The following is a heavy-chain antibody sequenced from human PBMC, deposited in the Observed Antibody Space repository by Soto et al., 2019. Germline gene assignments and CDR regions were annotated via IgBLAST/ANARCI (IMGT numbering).Heavy chain of an antibody. J-gene: IGHJ6*02. CDR3: AKDLEWIQLSLGYYYYYGMDV. CDR2: ISYDGSNK. CDR1: GFTFSSYG. Sequence: HVQLVESGGGVVQPGRSLRLSCAASGFTFSSYGMHWVRQAPGKGLEWVAVISYDGSNKYYADSVKGRFTISRDNSKNTLYLQMNSLRAEDTAVYYCAKDLEWIQLSLGYYYYYGMDVWGQGTTVTVSS. V-gene: IGHV3-30*18. D-gene: IGHD5-18*01.